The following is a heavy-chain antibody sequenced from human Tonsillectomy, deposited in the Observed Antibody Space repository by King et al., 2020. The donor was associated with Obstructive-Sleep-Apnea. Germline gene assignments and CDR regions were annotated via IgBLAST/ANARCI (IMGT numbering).Heavy chain of an antibody. CDR2: IIPILGIA. V-gene: IGHV1-69*10. D-gene: IGHD1-26*01. J-gene: IGHJ4*02. CDR3: ARDGIGGSYYGAWRDITGG. CDR1: GGTFSSYA. Sequence: QLVQSGAEVKKPGSSVKVSCKASGGTFSSYAISWVRQAPGQGLEWMGGIIPILGIANYAQKFQGRVTITADKSTSTAYMELSSLRSEDTAVYYCARDGIGGSYYGAWRDITGGWGQGTLVTVSS.